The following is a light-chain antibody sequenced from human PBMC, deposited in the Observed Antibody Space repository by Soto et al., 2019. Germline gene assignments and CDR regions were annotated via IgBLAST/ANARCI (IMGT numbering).Light chain of an antibody. J-gene: IGKJ3*01. CDR2: KAS. CDR3: QQYHSYPFT. V-gene: IGKV1-5*03. Sequence: DTQMTQSPSSLSASVGDRVTITYRASQAIDSWLAWYQQKPGKAPKLLIYKASSLQSEVPSRFSGSASGPEFTLTISSLQPDDFATYYCQQYHSYPFTFGPGTKVDIK. CDR1: QAIDSW.